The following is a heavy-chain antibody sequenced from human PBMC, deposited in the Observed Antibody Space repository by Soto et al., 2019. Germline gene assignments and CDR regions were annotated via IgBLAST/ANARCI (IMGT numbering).Heavy chain of an antibody. CDR3: VRDSPIGSTFSGYDGIDY. V-gene: IGHV1-69*06. Sequence: GASVKVSCKASGDTISTYTITWIRQAPGQGLEWMGGIIPRSATSNYAQKFQGRVTITADKSTGTAYMELNRLRSEDTAVYYCVRDSPIGSTFSGYDGIDYWGQGTLVTVSS. D-gene: IGHD5-12*01. CDR2: IIPRSATS. CDR1: GDTISTYT. J-gene: IGHJ4*02.